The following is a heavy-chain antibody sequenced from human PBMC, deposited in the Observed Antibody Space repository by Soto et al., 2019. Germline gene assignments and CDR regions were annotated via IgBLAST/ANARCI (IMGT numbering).Heavy chain of an antibody. D-gene: IGHD1-26*01. J-gene: IGHJ6*02. CDR1: GYTFTSYA. Sequence: ASVKVSCKASGYTFTSYAMHWVRQAPGQRLEWMGWINAGNGNTKYSQKFQGRVTITMDTSASTAYMELSSLRSEDTAVYYCAYSGSYYFSTSRPYYYYGMDVWGQGTTVTVSS. V-gene: IGHV1-3*01. CDR2: INAGNGNT. CDR3: AYSGSYYFSTSRPYYYYGMDV.